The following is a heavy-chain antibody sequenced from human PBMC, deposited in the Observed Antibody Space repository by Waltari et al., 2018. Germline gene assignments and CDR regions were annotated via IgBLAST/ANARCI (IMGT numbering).Heavy chain of an antibody. V-gene: IGHV4-30-4*08. CDR3: ASTIFGVVTPNRYFDL. D-gene: IGHD3-3*01. CDR2: IYYSGST. CDR1: GGSISSGDYY. J-gene: IGHJ2*01. Sequence: QVQLQESGPGLVKPSQTLSLTCTFSGGSISSGDYYWSWIRQPPGKVLEWIGYIYYSGSTYYNPSLKSRVTISVDTSKNQFSLKLSSVTAADTAVYYCASTIFGVVTPNRYFDLWGRGTLVTVSS.